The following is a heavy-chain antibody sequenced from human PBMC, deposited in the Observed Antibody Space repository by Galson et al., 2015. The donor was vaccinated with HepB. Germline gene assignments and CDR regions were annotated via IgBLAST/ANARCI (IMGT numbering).Heavy chain of an antibody. Sequence: SVKVSCKASGYTFTNFAIGWARQAPGQGPEWMGWISPSNGNTDYAQKFHGRVTMTTDTSTTKAYMELRRLRSDDTPVYYCARVSRSARVRLWFDPGARDPWSPSPQ. D-gene: IGHD6-6*01. CDR2: ISPSNGNT. V-gene: IGHV1-18*01. CDR3: ARVSRSARVRLWFDP. CDR1: GYTFTNFA. J-gene: IGHJ5*02.